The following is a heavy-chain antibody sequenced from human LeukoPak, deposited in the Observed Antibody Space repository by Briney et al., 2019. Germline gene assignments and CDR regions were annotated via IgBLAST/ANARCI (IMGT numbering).Heavy chain of an antibody. D-gene: IGHD1-20*01. J-gene: IGHJ4*02. Sequence: RASVKVSCKASGYTFTGYYMHWVRQAPGQGLEWMGWINPNSGGTNYAQKFQGRVTMTRGTSISTAYMELSRLRSDDTAVYYCARDAGHNWNYFDYWGQGTLVTVSS. CDR1: GYTFTGYY. V-gene: IGHV1-2*02. CDR2: INPNSGGT. CDR3: ARDAGHNWNYFDY.